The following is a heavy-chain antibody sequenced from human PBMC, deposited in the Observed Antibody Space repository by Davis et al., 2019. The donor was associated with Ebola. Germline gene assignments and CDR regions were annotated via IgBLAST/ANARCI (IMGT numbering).Heavy chain of an antibody. D-gene: IGHD1-26*01. CDR2: IYYSGST. CDR1: GGSISSYY. J-gene: IGHJ4*02. Sequence: PSETLSLTCTVSGGSISSYYWSWIRQPPGKGLEWIGYIYYSGSTNYNPSLKSRVTMSVDTSKNQFSLKLSSVTATDTAVYYCARAAASGSYPFDYWGQGTLVTVSS. V-gene: IGHV4-59*12. CDR3: ARAAASGSYPFDY.